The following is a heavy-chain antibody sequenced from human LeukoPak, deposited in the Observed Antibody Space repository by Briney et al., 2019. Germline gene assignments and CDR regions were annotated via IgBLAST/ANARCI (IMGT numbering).Heavy chain of an antibody. V-gene: IGHV4-59*01. CDR3: ARCCSTSGTKAFGI. CDR1: GDSISSYY. Sequence: PSETLSLTCTVSGDSISSYYWSWIRQPPGKGLEWIGYIYYTGITKYNPSLKSRVTMSVDTSKNRFSLKLTSVTAADTAVYYCARCCSTSGTKAFGIWGQGTMVTVSS. CDR2: IYYTGIT. J-gene: IGHJ3*02. D-gene: IGHD3-10*01.